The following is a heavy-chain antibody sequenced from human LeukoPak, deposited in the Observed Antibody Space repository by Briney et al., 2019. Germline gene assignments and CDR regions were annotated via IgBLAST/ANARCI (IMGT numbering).Heavy chain of an antibody. CDR1: GFTFSSYG. CDR3: ARDRLGGGWYGAFDI. J-gene: IGHJ3*02. D-gene: IGHD6-19*01. Sequence: PGGSLRLSCAASGFTFSSYGMHWVRQAPGKGLEWVAVIWYDGSNKYYADSVKGRFTISRDNSKNTLYLQMNSLRAEDTAVYYCARDRLGGGWYGAFDIWGQGTVVTVSS. V-gene: IGHV3-33*01. CDR2: IWYDGSNK.